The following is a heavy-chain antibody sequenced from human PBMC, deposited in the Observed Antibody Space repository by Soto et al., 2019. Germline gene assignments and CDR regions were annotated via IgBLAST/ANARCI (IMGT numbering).Heavy chain of an antibody. CDR3: ARFYYDSSGYLPSPYYYYYGMDV. J-gene: IGHJ6*02. CDR2: INSDGSSI. CDR1: GFTFSSYW. D-gene: IGHD3-22*01. V-gene: IGHV3-74*01. Sequence: GGSLRLSCAASGFTFSSYWMHWVRQAPGKGLVWVSRINSDGSSISYADSVKGRFTISRDNAKNTLYLQMNSLRAEDTAVYYCARFYYDSSGYLPSPYYYYYGMDVWGQGTTVTVSS.